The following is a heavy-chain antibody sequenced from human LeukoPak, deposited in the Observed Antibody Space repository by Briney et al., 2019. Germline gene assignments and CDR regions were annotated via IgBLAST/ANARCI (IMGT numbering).Heavy chain of an antibody. CDR2: MNPNSGNT. Sequence: RASVKVSCKASGYTFTGYDINWVRQATGQGLEWMGWMNPNSGNTGYAQKFQGRVTMTRNASISTAYMELSSLRSEDTAVYYCARGSSPKTIFGGVIIQRLYYYYMDVLGKGTTVTVSS. V-gene: IGHV1-8*01. D-gene: IGHD3-3*01. J-gene: IGHJ6*03. CDR1: GYTFTGYD. CDR3: ARGSSPKTIFGGVIIQRLYYYYMDV.